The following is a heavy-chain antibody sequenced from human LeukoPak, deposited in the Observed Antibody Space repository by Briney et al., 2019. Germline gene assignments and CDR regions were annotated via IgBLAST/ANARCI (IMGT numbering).Heavy chain of an antibody. CDR2: INPNSGDT. J-gene: IGHJ3*02. CDR3: ARPSGYTDTFDI. D-gene: IGHD3-3*01. V-gene: IGHV1-2*02. CDR1: GYTFTAYY. Sequence: GASVKVSSKASGYTFTAYYLHWVRQAPGQGLEWMGWINPNSGDTSYAQKFQGRVTMTRDTSISTAYMELSRLTSDDTAVYYCARPSGYTDTFDIWGQGTMVTVSS.